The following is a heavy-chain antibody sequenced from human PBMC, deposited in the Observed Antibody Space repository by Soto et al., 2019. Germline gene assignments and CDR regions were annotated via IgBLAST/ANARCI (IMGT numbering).Heavy chain of an antibody. V-gene: IGHV3-30*18. D-gene: IGHD6-13*01. CDR2: ISYDGSNK. CDR3: AKELKQQLVLAFDI. J-gene: IGHJ3*02. Sequence: PGGSLRLSCAASGFTFSSYGMHWFRQAPGKGLEWVAVISYDGSNKYYADSVKGRFTISRDNSKNTLYLQMNSLRAEDTAVYYCAKELKQQLVLAFDIWGQGTMVTVSS. CDR1: GFTFSSYG.